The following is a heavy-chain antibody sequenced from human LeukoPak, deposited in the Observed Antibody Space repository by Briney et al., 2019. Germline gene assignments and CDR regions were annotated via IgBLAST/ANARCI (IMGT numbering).Heavy chain of an antibody. D-gene: IGHD5-12*01. V-gene: IGHV3-23*01. CDR1: GGTFSSYA. J-gene: IGHJ4*02. CDR2: ISGSGGST. CDR3: AKDRARLRGYFDY. Sequence: SCKASGGTFSSYAISWVRQAPGKGLEWVSAISGSGGSTYYADSVKGRFTISRDNSKNTLYLQMNSLRAEDTAVYYCAKDRARLRGYFDYWGQGTLVTVSS.